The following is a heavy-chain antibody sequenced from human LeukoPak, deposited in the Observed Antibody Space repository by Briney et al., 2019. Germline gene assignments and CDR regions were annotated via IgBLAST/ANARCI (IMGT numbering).Heavy chain of an antibody. D-gene: IGHD6-6*01. J-gene: IGHJ6*02. CDR3: AKDMGQLVYYGMDV. CDR1: GFTFDDYA. V-gene: IGHV3-9*01. CDR2: ISWNSGSI. Sequence: GGSLRLSCAASGFTFDDYAMHWVRQAPGKGLEWVSGISWNSGSIGYADSVKGRFTISRDNAKISLYLQMNSLRAEDTALYYCAKDMGQLVYYGMDVWGQGTTVTVSS.